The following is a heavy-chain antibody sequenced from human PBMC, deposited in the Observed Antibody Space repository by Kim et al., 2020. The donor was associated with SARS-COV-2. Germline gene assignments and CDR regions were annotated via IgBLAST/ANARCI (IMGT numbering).Heavy chain of an antibody. CDR1: VFTFNSCW. Sequence: GGSLRLSCVASVFTFNSCWMNWVRQVPGKGLEWVANIKEDGRDKYYVDSVKGRFTISRDNTKKSLYLQMNSLIVEDTAVYYCVAASRAPFDYWGQGILVTVSS. J-gene: IGHJ4*02. CDR2: IKEDGRDK. V-gene: IGHV3-7*01. CDR3: VAASRAPFDY.